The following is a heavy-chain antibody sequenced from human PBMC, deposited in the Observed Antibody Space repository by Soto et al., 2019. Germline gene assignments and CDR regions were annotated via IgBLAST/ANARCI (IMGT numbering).Heavy chain of an antibody. Sequence: GGSLRLSCAASGFTFSDYYMSWIRQAPGKGLEWVSYISSSGSTIHYADSVKGRFTISRDNAKNSLYLQMNSLRAEDTAVYYCARDSAVHLGYHHDVYYYYYYMDVWGKGTTVTVSS. CDR1: GFTFSDYY. CDR3: ARDSAVHLGYHHDVYYYYYYMDV. J-gene: IGHJ6*03. D-gene: IGHD2-15*01. CDR2: ISSSGSTI. V-gene: IGHV3-11*01.